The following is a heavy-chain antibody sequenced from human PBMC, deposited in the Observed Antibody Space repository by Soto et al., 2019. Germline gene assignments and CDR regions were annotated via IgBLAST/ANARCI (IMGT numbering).Heavy chain of an antibody. CDR3: ARSLGEWAMAPVVVVAATLFDY. Sequence: SETLSLTCTVSGGSISSSSYYWGWIRQPPGKGLEWIGSIYYSGSTYYNPSLKSRVTISVDTSKNQFFLKLSSVTAADTAVYYCARSLGEWAMAPVVVVAATLFDYWGQGTLVTVSS. V-gene: IGHV4-39*01. CDR2: IYYSGST. D-gene: IGHD2-15*01. CDR1: GGSISSSSYY. J-gene: IGHJ4*02.